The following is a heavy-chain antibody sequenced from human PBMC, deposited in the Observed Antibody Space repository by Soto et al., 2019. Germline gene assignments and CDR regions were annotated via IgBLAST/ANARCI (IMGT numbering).Heavy chain of an antibody. CDR2: ISDSGGST. D-gene: IGHD3-10*01. J-gene: IGHJ4*02. CDR3: AKGTYYYGSAPYYFDY. Sequence: GGSLRHSWAASGFTFRSYGMSWIRQDPGKGLEWVSGISDSGGSTYYADSVKGRFTISRDNSKNTLYLQMNSLRAEDTAVYYCAKGTYYYGSAPYYFDYWGQGTLVPGFS. CDR1: GFTFRSYG. V-gene: IGHV3-23*01.